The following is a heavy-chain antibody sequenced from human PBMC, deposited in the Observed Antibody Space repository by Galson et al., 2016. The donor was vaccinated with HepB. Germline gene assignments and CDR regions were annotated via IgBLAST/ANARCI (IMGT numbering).Heavy chain of an antibody. J-gene: IGHJ5*01. CDR3: TRASIFLGARMVFDS. Sequence: TLSLTCAVSGGSISNDYWWSWVRQSPGKELEWIGEIYQTGTANYNPSFTRRATISVDKSKNQFSLRLDSVTAADTAVYYCTRASIFLGARMVFDSWGQGILVTVSS. V-gene: IGHV4-4*02. CDR1: GGSISNDYW. D-gene: IGHD4/OR15-4a*01. CDR2: IYQTGTA.